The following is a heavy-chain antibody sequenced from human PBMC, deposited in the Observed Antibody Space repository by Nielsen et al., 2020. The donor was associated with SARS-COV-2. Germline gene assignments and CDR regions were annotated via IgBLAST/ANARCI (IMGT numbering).Heavy chain of an antibody. CDR3: TRGFYSQSDY. J-gene: IGHJ4*02. CDR1: GFTFSTYS. CDR2: IDSSSNYI. V-gene: IGHV3-21*01. Sequence: GESLKISCAASGFTFSTYSMTWVRQAPGKGLEWVAAIDSSSNYIYYLDTMKGRFTISRDNGKNSLFLQMNSLRSEDTALYYCTRGFYSQSDYWGQGTLVTVSS. D-gene: IGHD2-15*01.